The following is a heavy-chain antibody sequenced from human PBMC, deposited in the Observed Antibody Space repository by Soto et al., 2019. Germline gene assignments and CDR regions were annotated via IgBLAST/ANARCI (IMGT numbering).Heavy chain of an antibody. J-gene: IGHJ1*01. Sequence: PGGSLRLSCAASGFTFSSYAMSWVRQAPGKGLEWGSAISGSGVSTYSADSVKGRCTISRDNSQNTRYLQMNILRAEDTAVYYCAKLKTACQRWGQGTLVTVSS. D-gene: IGHD5-18*01. CDR3: AKLKTACQR. V-gene: IGHV3-23*01. CDR2: ISGSGVST. CDR1: GFTFSSYA.